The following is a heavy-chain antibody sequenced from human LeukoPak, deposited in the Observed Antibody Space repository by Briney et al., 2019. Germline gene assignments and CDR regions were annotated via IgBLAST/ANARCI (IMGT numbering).Heavy chain of an antibody. J-gene: IGHJ4*02. D-gene: IGHD6-13*01. CDR1: GYSISSGYY. Sequence: PSETLSLTCAVSGYSISSGYYWGWIRQPPGKGLEWIGSIYHSGGTYYNPSLKSRVTISVDTSKNQFSLKLSSVTAADTAVYYCARLERVGVAAAGNIYWGQGTLVTVSS. V-gene: IGHV4-38-2*01. CDR3: ARLERVGVAAAGNIY. CDR2: IYHSGGT.